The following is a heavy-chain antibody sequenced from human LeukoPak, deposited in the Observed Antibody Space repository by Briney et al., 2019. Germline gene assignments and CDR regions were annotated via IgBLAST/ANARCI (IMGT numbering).Heavy chain of an antibody. V-gene: IGHV3-15*07. J-gene: IGHJ4*02. Sequence: PRGSLRLSCAASGFRITNAWMNWVRQAPGRGLEWVGRIKSKSDGGTTDYAAPVKGRFIISRDDSKNTLYLQMNSLKIEDTAVYYCTTDRGDYGIPFWGQGTLVTVSS. CDR1: GFRITNAW. CDR2: IKSKSDGGTT. CDR3: TTDRGDYGIPF. D-gene: IGHD4-17*01.